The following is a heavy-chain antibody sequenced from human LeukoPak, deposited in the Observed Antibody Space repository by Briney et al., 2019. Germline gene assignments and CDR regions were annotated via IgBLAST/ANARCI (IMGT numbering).Heavy chain of an antibody. CDR3: ARGRPGIAAAEWFDP. V-gene: IGHV4-61*01. D-gene: IGHD6-13*01. J-gene: IGHJ5*02. CDR2: IYYSGST. Sequence: SETLSLTCTVSGGSISSDSYHWGWIRQPPGKGLEWIGYIYYSGSTNYNPSLKSRVTISVDTSKNQFSLKLSSVTAADTAVYYCARGRPGIAAAEWFDPWGQGTLVTVSS. CDR1: GGSISSDSYH.